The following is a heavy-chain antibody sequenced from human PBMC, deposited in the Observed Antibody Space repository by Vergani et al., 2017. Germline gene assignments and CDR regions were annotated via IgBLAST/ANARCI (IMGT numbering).Heavy chain of an antibody. J-gene: IGHJ4*02. CDR1: GGTFSSYA. V-gene: IGHV1-69*09. CDR3: AVPYCSSTSCYLVLDY. D-gene: IGHD2-2*01. CDR2: IIPILGIA. Sequence: QVQLVQSGAEVKKPGSSVKVSCKASGGTFSSYAISWVRQAPGQGLEWMGRIIPILGIANYAQKFQGRVTITADKSTSTAYMELSSLRSEDTAVYYCAVPYCSSTSCYLVLDYWGQGTLVTVSS.